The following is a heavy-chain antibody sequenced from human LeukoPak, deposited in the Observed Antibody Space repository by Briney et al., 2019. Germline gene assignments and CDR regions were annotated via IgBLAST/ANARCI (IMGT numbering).Heavy chain of an antibody. Sequence: GGSLRLSCAASGFTVSSNYMSWVRQAPGKGLEWVSSISSSSSYIYYADSVKGRFTISRDNAKNSLYLQMNSLRAEDTAVYYCARDVEYYFDYWGQGTLVTVSS. CDR3: ARDVEYYFDY. V-gene: IGHV3-21*01. CDR1: GFTVSSNY. CDR2: ISSSSSYI. J-gene: IGHJ4*02. D-gene: IGHD5-24*01.